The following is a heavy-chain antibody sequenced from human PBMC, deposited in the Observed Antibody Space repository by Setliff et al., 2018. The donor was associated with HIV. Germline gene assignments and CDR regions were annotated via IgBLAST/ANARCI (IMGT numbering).Heavy chain of an antibody. D-gene: IGHD1-26*01. V-gene: IGHV4-28*01. CDR2: IYISGST. CDR3: ARRSIVGSTRGYYYYALDV. J-gene: IGHJ6*02. Sequence: PSETLSLTCAVSGYSIRSSYWWGWIRQPPGKGLEWIGFIYISGSTMYNPSLKSRVTMSLDTSKNQVSLKLTSVTAADTAVYYCARRSIVGSTRGYYYYALDVWGQGTTVTVSS. CDR1: GYSIRSSYW.